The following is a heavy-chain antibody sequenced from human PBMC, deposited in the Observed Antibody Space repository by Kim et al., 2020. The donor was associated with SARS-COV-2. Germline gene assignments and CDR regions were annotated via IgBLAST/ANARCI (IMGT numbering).Heavy chain of an antibody. CDR1: GFTFSNAW. V-gene: IGHV3-15*01. CDR2: IKSKTDGGTT. D-gene: IGHD6-6*01. Sequence: GGSLRLSCAASGFTFSNAWMSWVRQAPGKGLEWVGRIKSKTDGGTTDYAAPVKGRFTISRDDSKNTLYLQMNSLKTEDTAVYYCTTAWRRSAARPGPLTYWGQGTLVTVAS. J-gene: IGHJ4*02. CDR3: TTAWRRSAARPGPLTY.